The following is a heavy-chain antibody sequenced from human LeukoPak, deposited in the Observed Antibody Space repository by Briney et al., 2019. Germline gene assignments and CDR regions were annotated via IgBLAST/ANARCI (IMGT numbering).Heavy chain of an antibody. CDR1: GFTFDDYD. D-gene: IGHD2/OR15-2a*01. CDR3: ARDLLSDGREGPDY. Sequence: PGGSLRLSCAASGFTFDDYDMSWVRQAPGKGLEWVSGINWNGGSTGYADSVKGRFTISRDNAKNSLYLQMNSLRAEDTALYYCARDLLSDGREGPDYWGQGTLVTVSS. J-gene: IGHJ4*02. V-gene: IGHV3-20*04. CDR2: INWNGGST.